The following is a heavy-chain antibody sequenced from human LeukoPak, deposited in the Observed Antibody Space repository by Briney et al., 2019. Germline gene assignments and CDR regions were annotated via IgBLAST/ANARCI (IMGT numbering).Heavy chain of an antibody. CDR3: ARNKINTVTTGWYFDL. Sequence: GGSLRLSCAASGFTFSSYGMNWVRQAPGKGLEWVSFVSIGGSFIYYADSVKGRFTISRDDAKNSLYLQMNSLTAEDTAEYYCARNKINTVTTGWYFDLWGRRTLASVSS. CDR1: GFTFSSYG. D-gene: IGHD4-17*01. V-gene: IGHV3-21*01. CDR2: VSIGGSFI. J-gene: IGHJ2*01.